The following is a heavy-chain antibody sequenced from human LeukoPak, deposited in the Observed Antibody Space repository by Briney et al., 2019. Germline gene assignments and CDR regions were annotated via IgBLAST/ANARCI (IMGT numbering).Heavy chain of an antibody. D-gene: IGHD1-1*01. V-gene: IGHV4-39*01. CDR3: AGNDDAFDI. Sequence: SETLSLTCTVSGGSISSSSYYGGWIRQPPGKGLEWIGSIYYSGSTYYNPSLKSRVTISVDTSKNQFSLKLSSVTAADTAVYYCAGNDDAFDIWGQGTMVTVSS. CDR2: IYYSGST. CDR1: GGSISSSSYY. J-gene: IGHJ3*02.